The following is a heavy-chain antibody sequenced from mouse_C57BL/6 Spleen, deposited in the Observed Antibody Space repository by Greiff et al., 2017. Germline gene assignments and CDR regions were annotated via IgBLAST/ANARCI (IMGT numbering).Heavy chain of an antibody. J-gene: IGHJ3*01. V-gene: IGHV1-59*01. CDR3: AKPYDYDGAWFGY. CDR2: IDPSDSYT. D-gene: IGHD2-4*01. CDR1: GYTFTSYW. Sequence: QVQLQQPGAELVRPGTSVKLSCKASGYTFTSYWMHWVKQRPGQGLEWIGVIDPSDSYTNYNQKFKGKATLTVDTSSSTAYLQLSSLTSEDSAVYYCAKPYDYDGAWFGYWGQGTLVTVSA.